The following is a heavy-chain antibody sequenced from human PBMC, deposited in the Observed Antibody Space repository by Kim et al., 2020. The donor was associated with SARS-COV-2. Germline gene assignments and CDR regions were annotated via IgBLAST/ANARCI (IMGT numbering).Heavy chain of an antibody. Sequence: SETLSLTCTVSGGSISSYYWSWIRQPPGKGLEWIGYIYYSGSTNYNPSLKSRVTISVDTSKNQFSLKLSSVTAADTAVYYCARDPRGWLQPTAYWYFGLWGRGTLVTVSS. J-gene: IGHJ2*01. V-gene: IGHV4-59*01. CDR1: GGSISSYY. CDR2: IYYSGST. D-gene: IGHD5-12*01. CDR3: ARDPRGWLQPTAYWYFGL.